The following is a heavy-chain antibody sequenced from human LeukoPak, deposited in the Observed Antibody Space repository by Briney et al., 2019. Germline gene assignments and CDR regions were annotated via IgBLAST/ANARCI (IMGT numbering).Heavy chain of an antibody. J-gene: IGHJ4*02. CDR2: INPNNGGT. V-gene: IGHV1-2*02. CDR1: GYTFTVYY. Sequence: ASVKVSCKASGYTFTVYYMHWVRQAPGQGFEWMGWINPNNGGTNYAQKFQGRVTMTRDTSISTAYMELSRLRSDDTAVYYCARTRVTTVTTIDYWGQGTLVTVSS. CDR3: ARTRVTTVTTIDY. D-gene: IGHD4-17*01.